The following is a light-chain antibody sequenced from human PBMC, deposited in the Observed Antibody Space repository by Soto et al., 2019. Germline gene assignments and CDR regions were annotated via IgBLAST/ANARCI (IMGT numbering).Light chain of an antibody. Sequence: ALAQSPVALSLSPGERATLSCRASQSVSTDLAWYQQKRGQAPRLLIYDASNRATGIPARFSGSGSGTDFTLTISSLEPEDFAVYYCQQRSNWLTFGGGTKVDIK. CDR1: QSVSTD. V-gene: IGKV3-11*01. CDR2: DAS. CDR3: QQRSNWLT. J-gene: IGKJ4*01.